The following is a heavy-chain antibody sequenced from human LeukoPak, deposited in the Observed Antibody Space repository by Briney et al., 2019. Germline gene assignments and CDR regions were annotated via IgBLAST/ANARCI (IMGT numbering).Heavy chain of an antibody. V-gene: IGHV3-21*01. Sequence: GGSLRLSCAASGFTFSSYSMNWVRQAPGKGLEWVSSISSSSSYIYYADSVKGRFTISRDNAKNSLYLQMNCLRAEDTAVYYCARGALGPYYDFWSGYYSGGYFDYWGQGTLVTVSS. D-gene: IGHD3-3*01. CDR3: ARGALGPYYDFWSGYYSGGYFDY. CDR1: GFTFSSYS. J-gene: IGHJ4*02. CDR2: ISSSSSYI.